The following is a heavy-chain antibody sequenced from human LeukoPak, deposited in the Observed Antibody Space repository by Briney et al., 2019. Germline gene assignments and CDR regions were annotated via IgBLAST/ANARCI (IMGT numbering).Heavy chain of an antibody. CDR1: GYTFTSYG. D-gene: IGHD4-17*01. J-gene: IGHJ4*02. CDR3: ARLPLGDDYGDLDYFDY. CDR2: ISAYNGNT. V-gene: IGHV1-18*04. Sequence: ASVKVSCKASGYTFTSYGISWVRQAPGQGLEWMGWISAYNGNTNYAQKLQGRVTMTTDTSTSTAYMELRSLRSDDTAVYYCARLPLGDDYGDLDYFDYWGPGNPGHRLL.